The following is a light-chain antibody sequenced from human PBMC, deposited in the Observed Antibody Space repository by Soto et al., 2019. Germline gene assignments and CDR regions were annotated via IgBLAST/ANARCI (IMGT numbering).Light chain of an antibody. J-gene: IGKJ5*01. CDR3: QQYNNWPPIT. V-gene: IGKV3-15*01. CDR1: QSVSAGY. Sequence: EIVLTQSPGTLSLSPGERATLSCRASQSVSAGYLAWYQQKCGQAPRLLIYGASTRATGISARFSGSGSGTEFTLTISSLQSEDFAVYYCQQYNNWPPITFGQGTRLEIK. CDR2: GAS.